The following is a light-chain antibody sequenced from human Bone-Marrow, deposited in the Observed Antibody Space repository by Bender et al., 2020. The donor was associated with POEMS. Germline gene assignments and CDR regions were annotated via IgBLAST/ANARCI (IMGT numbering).Light chain of an antibody. CDR1: SSDVGSYNL. CDR3: SSYTSSRTGV. J-gene: IGLJ1*01. CDR2: DVS. V-gene: IGLV2-14*02. Sequence: QSALTQPASVSGSPGQSLTISCTGTSSDVGSYNLVSWYQQHPGKVPKLMIYDVSNRPSGVSNRFSGSKSGNTASLTISGLQAEDEADYYCSSYTSSRTGVFGTGTKVTVL.